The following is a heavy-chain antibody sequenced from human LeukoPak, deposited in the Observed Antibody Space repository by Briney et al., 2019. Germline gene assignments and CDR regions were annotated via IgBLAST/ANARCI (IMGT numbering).Heavy chain of an antibody. Sequence: GGSLRLSCAASGFTFSSYAMSWVRQAPGKGLEWVSSISGSGGGTYYADSVKGRFTISRDNSKNTVYLQMNSLRAEDTAVYYCAKRVTSGWYYFDYWGQGTLVTVSS. J-gene: IGHJ4*02. D-gene: IGHD6-19*01. CDR2: ISGSGGGT. V-gene: IGHV3-23*01. CDR1: GFTFSSYA. CDR3: AKRVTSGWYYFDY.